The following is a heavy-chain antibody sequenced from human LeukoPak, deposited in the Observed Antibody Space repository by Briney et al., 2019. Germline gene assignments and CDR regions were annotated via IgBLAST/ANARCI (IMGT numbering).Heavy chain of an antibody. V-gene: IGHV4-59*12. CDR1: GDSFSSYY. CDR3: TREGFDY. Sequence: SETLSLTCTVSGDSFSSYYWSWIRQPPGKGLEWIGCIFNNGDTKYNPSLKSRVTMSVDTSKNQFSLKLSSVTAADTAVYYCTREGFDYWSQGTLVTVSS. CDR2: IFNNGDT. J-gene: IGHJ4*02.